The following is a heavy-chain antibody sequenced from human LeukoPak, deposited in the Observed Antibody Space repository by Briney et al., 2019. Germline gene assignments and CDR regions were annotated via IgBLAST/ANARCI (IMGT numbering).Heavy chain of an antibody. J-gene: IGHJ4*02. D-gene: IGHD3-16*02. CDR2: ISYDGSNK. CDR3: ARAHHRRVYDYVWGSYPY. Sequence: PGGSLRLSCAASGFTFSSYAIHWVRQAPAKGLDWVAVISYDGSNKYYSDSVKGRFTISRDDSKNTLYLQMNSLRAEDTAVYYCARAHHRRVYDYVWGSYPYWGQGTLVTVSS. V-gene: IGHV3-30*04. CDR1: GFTFSSYA.